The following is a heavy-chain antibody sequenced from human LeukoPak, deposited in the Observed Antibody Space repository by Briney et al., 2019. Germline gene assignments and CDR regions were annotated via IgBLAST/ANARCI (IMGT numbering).Heavy chain of an antibody. CDR3: ARDRSFGGFDP. CDR1: GGSIRSSYYY. CDR2: IYDSGST. Sequence: PSATLSLTCTVSGGSIRSSYYYWGWIRQPPGKGLEWIGSIYDSGSTYYNPSLKSRVTISVDRSKNQFSLKLSSVTAADTAVYYCARDRSFGGFDPWGQGTLVTVSS. D-gene: IGHD3-10*01. V-gene: IGHV4-39*07. J-gene: IGHJ5*02.